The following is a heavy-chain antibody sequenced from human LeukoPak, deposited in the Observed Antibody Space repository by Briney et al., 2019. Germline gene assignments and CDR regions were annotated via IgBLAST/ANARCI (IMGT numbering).Heavy chain of an antibody. Sequence: GGSLRLSCAASGFTSSSYGMHWVRQAPGKGLEWVAVISYDGSNKYYADSVKGRFTISRDNSKNTLYLQMNSLRAEDTAVYYCAKLITRWELLTLFDYWGQGTLVTASS. CDR1: GFTSSSYG. CDR2: ISYDGSNK. J-gene: IGHJ4*02. V-gene: IGHV3-30*18. D-gene: IGHD1-26*01. CDR3: AKLITRWELLTLFDY.